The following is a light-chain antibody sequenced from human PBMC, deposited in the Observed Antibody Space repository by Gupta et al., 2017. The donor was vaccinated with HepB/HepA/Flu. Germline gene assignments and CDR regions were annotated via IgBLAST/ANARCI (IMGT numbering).Light chain of an antibody. J-gene: IGLJ2*01. CDR3: QSYDSSLSGSVV. CDR1: SSNIGAGYD. V-gene: IGLV1-40*01. Sequence: QSVLTQPPSVSGAPGQRVTISCPGSSSNIGAGYDVHWYQQLPGTAPKLLIYGNSNRPSGGPDRFSGSKSGTSAALAITGLQAEEEADYYCQSYDSSLSGSVVFGGGTKLTVL. CDR2: GNS.